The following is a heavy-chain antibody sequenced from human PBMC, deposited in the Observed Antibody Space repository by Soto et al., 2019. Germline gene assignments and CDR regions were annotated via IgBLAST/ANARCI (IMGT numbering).Heavy chain of an antibody. Sequence: GGSLILSCAASGFTFSSYGMHWVRQAPGKGLEWVAVISYDGSNKYYADSVKGRFTISRDNSKNTLYLQMNSLRAEDTAVYYCAVTKGSLGAFDIWGQGTMVTVSS. CDR2: ISYDGSNK. CDR1: GFTFSSYG. D-gene: IGHD2-8*01. J-gene: IGHJ3*02. CDR3: AVTKGSLGAFDI. V-gene: IGHV3-30*03.